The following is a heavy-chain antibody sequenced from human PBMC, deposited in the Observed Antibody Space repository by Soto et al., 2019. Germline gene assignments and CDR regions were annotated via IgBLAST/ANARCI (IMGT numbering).Heavy chain of an antibody. Sequence: SGPTLVNPPQTLALTCTFGGLSLSTSGVAVGWIRQPPGKALEWLALIYWDDDKRYSPSLKSRLTITKDTSKNQVVLTMTNMDPVDTATYYCAHRLARGATGLYFQHWGQGTPVTVSS. D-gene: IGHD3-9*01. CDR2: IYWDDDK. J-gene: IGHJ1*01. V-gene: IGHV2-5*02. CDR3: AHRLARGATGLYFQH. CDR1: GLSLSTSGVA.